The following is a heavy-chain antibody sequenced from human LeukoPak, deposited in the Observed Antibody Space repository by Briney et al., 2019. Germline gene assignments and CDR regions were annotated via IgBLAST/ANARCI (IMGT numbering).Heavy chain of an antibody. D-gene: IGHD6-13*01. J-gene: IGHJ4*02. CDR1: GFTFDDYA. CDR2: ISWNSGSI. CDR3: AEGRGGQLVSHYYFDY. V-gene: IGHV3-9*01. Sequence: GGSLRLSCAASGFTFDDYAMHWVRQAPGKGLEWVSGISWNSGSIGYADSVKGRFTISRDNAKSSLYLQMNSLRAEDTALYYCAEGRGGQLVSHYYFDYWGQGTLVTVSS.